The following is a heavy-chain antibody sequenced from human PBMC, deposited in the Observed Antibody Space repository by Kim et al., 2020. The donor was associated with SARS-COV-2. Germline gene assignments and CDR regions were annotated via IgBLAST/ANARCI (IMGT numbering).Heavy chain of an antibody. CDR3: ARGGGQQLVRPHNWFDP. V-gene: IGHV1-46*01. Sequence: ASVKVSCKASGYTFTSYYMHWVRQAPGQGLEWMGIINPSGGSTSYAQKFQGRVTMTRDTSTSTVYMELSSLRSEDTAVYYCARGGGQQLVRPHNWFDPWGQGTLVTVSS. CDR2: INPSGGST. J-gene: IGHJ5*02. D-gene: IGHD6-6*01. CDR1: GYTFTSYY.